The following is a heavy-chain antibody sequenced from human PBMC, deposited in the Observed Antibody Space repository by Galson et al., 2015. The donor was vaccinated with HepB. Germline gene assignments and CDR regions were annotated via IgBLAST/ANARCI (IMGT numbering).Heavy chain of an antibody. CDR3: ARVPIRGIWNFQQ. D-gene: IGHD3-10*01. V-gene: IGHV3-7*03. Sequence: LRLSCAASGFTFNTFWMTWVRQAPRKGLEWVANIKPDGSETFYVDSVKGRFTISRDNAKNSLYLRMDSLRAEDSAVYYCARVPIRGIWNFQQWGQGTLVTVSS. CDR1: GFTFNTFW. J-gene: IGHJ1*01. CDR2: IKPDGSET.